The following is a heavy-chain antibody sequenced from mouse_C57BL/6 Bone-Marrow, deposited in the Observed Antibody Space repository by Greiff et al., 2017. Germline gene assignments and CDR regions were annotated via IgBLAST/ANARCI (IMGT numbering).Heavy chain of an antibody. CDR1: GYTFTSYC. CDR2: IDPSSGGT. V-gene: IGHV1-72*01. D-gene: IGHD2-12*01. CDR3: ARSRELLPLFSDF. Sequence: QVQLQQPGAELVKPGASVKLSCKASGYTFTSYCMHWVKQRPGRGLEWIGRIDPSSGGTKYNEKFKRKATLTVDKPSSTAYMQLSSLTSEYSAVFFCARSRELLPLFSDFGGRGTTLTVSS. J-gene: IGHJ2*01.